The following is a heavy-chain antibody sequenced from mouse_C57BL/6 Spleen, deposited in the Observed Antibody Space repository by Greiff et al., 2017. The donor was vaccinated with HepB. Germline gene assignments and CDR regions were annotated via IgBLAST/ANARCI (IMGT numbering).Heavy chain of an antibody. V-gene: IGHV1-54*01. Sequence: VQLQQSGAELVRPGTSVKVSCKASGYTFTNYLIEWVKQRPGQGLEWIGVINPGSGGTNYNEKFKGKATLTADKSSSTAYMQLSSLTSEDSAVYFCARVDYTWYFDVWGTGTTVTVSS. CDR3: ARVDYTWYFDV. D-gene: IGHD2-12*01. J-gene: IGHJ1*03. CDR1: GYTFTNYL. CDR2: INPGSGGT.